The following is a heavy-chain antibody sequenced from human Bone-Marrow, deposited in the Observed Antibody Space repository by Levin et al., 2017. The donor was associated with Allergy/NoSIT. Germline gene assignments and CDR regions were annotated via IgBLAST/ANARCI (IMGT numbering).Heavy chain of an antibody. CDR2: IFPGDSDT. CDR3: ARGAKFRGLKRGSVFDI. V-gene: IGHV5-51*01. J-gene: IGHJ3*02. CDR1: GYMFSEYW. D-gene: IGHD3-10*01. Sequence: GESLKISCKVSGYMFSEYWIGWVRQMPGKGLEWMGVIFPGDSDTRYSPSFQGQVTFSADNSINTAYLQWRGLKASDTAIYYCARGAKFRGLKRGSVFDIWGQGTMVTVSS.